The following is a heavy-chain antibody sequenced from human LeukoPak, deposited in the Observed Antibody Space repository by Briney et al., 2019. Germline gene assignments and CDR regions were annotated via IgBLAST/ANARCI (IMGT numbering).Heavy chain of an antibody. CDR1: GYTFSSYS. CDR2: ISAYNGNT. D-gene: IGHD2-15*01. CDR3: ARASYCSDGSCYSDY. J-gene: IGHJ4*02. V-gene: IGHV1-18*01. Sequence: ASVKVSCKASGYTFSSYSISGVRQAPAQGLEGMGWISAYNGNTIYAQKVKGRVTMTTDTSTSTAYMELRSLKSDDTAVYYCARASYCSDGSCYSDYWGQGTLVTVSS.